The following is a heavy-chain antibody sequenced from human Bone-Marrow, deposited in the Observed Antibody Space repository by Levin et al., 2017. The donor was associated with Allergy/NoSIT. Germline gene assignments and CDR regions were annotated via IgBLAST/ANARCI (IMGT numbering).Heavy chain of an antibody. J-gene: IGHJ4*02. CDR2: INWDDDK. CDR3: ARLYAQYFDS. CDR1: GFSLRTSGVG. V-gene: IGHV2-5*02. D-gene: IGHD2-8*01. Sequence: SGPTLVKPTQTLTLTCTFSGFSLRTSGVGVGWTRQPPGKALEWLALINWDDDKRYSPSLKSRLTITKDTSKSQVVLTMTNMDPVDTATYYCARLYAQYFDSWGQGTLVTVSS.